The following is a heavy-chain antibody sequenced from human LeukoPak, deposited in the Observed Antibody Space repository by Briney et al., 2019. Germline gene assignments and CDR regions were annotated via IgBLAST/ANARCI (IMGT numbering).Heavy chain of an antibody. CDR2: INHSGST. V-gene: IGHV4-34*01. Sequence: SETLSLTCAVYGGSFSGYYWSWIRQPPGKGLEWIGEINHSGSTNYNPSLKSRVTISVDTSKNQFSLTLSSVTAADTAVYYCARLNYLVVVPAAMRAGFDYWGQGTLVTVSS. J-gene: IGHJ4*02. D-gene: IGHD2-2*01. CDR3: ARLNYLVVVPAAMRAGFDY. CDR1: GGSFSGYY.